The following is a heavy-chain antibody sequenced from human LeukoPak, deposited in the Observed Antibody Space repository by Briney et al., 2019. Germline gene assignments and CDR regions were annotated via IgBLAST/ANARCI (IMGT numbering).Heavy chain of an antibody. CDR2: IHPSTGNP. V-gene: IGHV7-4-1*02. Sequence: ASVTVSCKASGYTFTNYAMNWVRQAPGQGLEWMGWIHPSTGNPTYAQGFTGRFVFSLDTSVSTTYLQISSLKAEDTAVYFCARAFQSLGGLSLPDYWGQGTLVTVSS. J-gene: IGHJ4*02. D-gene: IGHD3-16*02. CDR1: GYTFTNYA. CDR3: ARAFQSLGGLSLPDY.